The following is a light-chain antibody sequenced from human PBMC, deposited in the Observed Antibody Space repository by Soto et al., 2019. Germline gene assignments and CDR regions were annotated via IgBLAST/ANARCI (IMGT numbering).Light chain of an antibody. CDR2: AAS. CDR3: QQSYSTPPKT. Sequence: DIQMTQSPSSLSASVGDRVTITCRASQRIGTFLNWYQQKPGRAPTLLIYAASRLQSGVPSRFSGGGSVTDFTLTISSLQPEDCATYSCQQSYSTPPKTFGQGTKVEIK. CDR1: QRIGTF. V-gene: IGKV1-39*01. J-gene: IGKJ1*01.